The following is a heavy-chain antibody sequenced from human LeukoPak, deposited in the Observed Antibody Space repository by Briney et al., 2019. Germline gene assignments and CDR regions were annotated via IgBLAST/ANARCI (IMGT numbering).Heavy chain of an antibody. CDR1: GFTFSDYY. CDR2: IYSGGST. D-gene: IGHD3-3*01. V-gene: IGHV3-66*02. CDR3: ARDGLEWLSFDY. Sequence: PGGSLRLSCAASGFTFSDYYMSWIRQAPGKGLEWVSVIYSGGSTYYADSVKGRFTISRDNSKNTLYLQMNSLRAEDTAVYYCARDGLEWLSFDYWGQGTLVTVSS. J-gene: IGHJ4*02.